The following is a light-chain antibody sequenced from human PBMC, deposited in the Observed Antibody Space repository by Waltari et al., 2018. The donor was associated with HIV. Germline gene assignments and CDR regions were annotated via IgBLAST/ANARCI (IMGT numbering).Light chain of an antibody. J-gene: IGLJ3*02. CDR1: TSTIVSHPVS. Sequence: QSVLTQPPSASGTPGPRVTISCSGSTSTIVSHPVSVYWYQQLPGMAPKLLIYRNSQRPAGVPDRFSASKSGTSASLAISGLRPEDEADYYCATWDDNLSGRVFGGGTKLTVL. V-gene: IGLV1-47*01. CDR2: RNS. CDR3: ATWDDNLSGRV.